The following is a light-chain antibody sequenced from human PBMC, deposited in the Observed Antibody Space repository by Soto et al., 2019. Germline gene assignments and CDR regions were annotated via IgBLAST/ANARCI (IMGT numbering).Light chain of an antibody. Sequence: EIVMTQSPATLSVSPGERATLSCRASQSVSSNLAWYQQKPGQAPRLLIYGASTRATGIPARFSGSGSGTEFTLTLSRMQSEDCAVYYCQQYNKWPPSVTFGPVNKGDI. CDR2: GAS. V-gene: IGKV3-15*01. CDR1: QSVSSN. CDR3: QQYNKWPPSVT. J-gene: IGKJ3*01.